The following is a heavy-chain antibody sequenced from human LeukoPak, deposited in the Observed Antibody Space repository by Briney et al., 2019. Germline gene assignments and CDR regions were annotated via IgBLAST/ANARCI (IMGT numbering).Heavy chain of an antibody. Sequence: PGGSLRLSCAASGFTFSSYGMHWVRQAPGKGLEWVAVISYDGSNKYYADSVKGRFTISRDNSKNTLYLQMNSLRAEDTAVYYCARDKPTTMILDYWGQGTLVTVSS. V-gene: IGHV3-30*03. J-gene: IGHJ4*02. CDR1: GFTFSSYG. CDR3: ARDKPTTMILDY. D-gene: IGHD3-22*01. CDR2: ISYDGSNK.